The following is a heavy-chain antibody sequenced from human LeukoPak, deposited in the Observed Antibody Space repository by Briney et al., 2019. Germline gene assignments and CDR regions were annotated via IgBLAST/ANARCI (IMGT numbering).Heavy chain of an antibody. CDR1: GFTFSNCA. CDR3: ARDSLPMAVTGPFDH. J-gene: IGHJ4*02. D-gene: IGHD6-19*01. Sequence: GRSLRLSCAGSGFTFSNCAMNWARQAPGKGLEWVTSIWFDGSNIHYADSVKGRVIISRDNSKSALYLQMNSLRAEDTAIYYCARDSLPMAVTGPFDHWGQGALVTVSS. CDR2: IWFDGSNI. V-gene: IGHV3-33*08.